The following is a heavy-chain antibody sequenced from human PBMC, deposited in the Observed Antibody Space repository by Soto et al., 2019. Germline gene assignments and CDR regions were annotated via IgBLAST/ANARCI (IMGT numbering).Heavy chain of an antibody. D-gene: IGHD3-22*01. CDR3: ARHAAGNYYDSSGSQVWYFDL. CDR1: GYRFASSW. CDR2: IYPGDSDT. Sequence: GESLNSACKGSGYRFASSWIGCVRQMPGKGLERRGIIYPGDSDTRYSPSFQSQVTISVDKSINTAYLQWSSLKASDTAMYFCARHAAGNYYDSSGSQVWYFDLWGRGTLVTVSS. J-gene: IGHJ2*01. V-gene: IGHV5-51*01.